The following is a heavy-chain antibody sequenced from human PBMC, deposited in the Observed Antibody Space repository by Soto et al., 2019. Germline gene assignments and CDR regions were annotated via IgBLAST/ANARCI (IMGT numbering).Heavy chain of an antibody. V-gene: IGHV3-30-3*01. CDR1: GFTFSQYA. J-gene: IGHJ5*02. Sequence: GGSLRLSFAASGFTFSQYAMHWVRQAPGKGLEWLALISYDGNIEYYADSVRGRFTISRDNSKNTLYLQVNSLRADDTAVYFCAKERTGYYISSWGQGAQVTVSS. D-gene: IGHD3-9*01. CDR2: ISYDGNIE. CDR3: AKERTGYYISS.